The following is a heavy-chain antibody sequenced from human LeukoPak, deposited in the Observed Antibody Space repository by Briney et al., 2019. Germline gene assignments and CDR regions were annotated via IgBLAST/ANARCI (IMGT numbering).Heavy chain of an antibody. J-gene: IGHJ4*02. CDR3: ARHRFCGGECEDFDS. CDR1: GSSFTTYW. Sequence: GESLKISCKGSGSSFTTYWIGWVRQMPGKGLEWMGIIYPGDSDARYSPSFQGQVTFSADKSISTAYLQWSSLKASDTAMYYCARHRFCGGECEDFDSWGRGTLVTVSS. V-gene: IGHV5-51*01. D-gene: IGHD2-21*01. CDR2: IYPGDSDA.